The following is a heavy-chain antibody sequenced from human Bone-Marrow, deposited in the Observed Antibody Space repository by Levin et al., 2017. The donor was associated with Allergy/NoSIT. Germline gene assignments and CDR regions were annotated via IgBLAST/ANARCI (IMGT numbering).Heavy chain of an antibody. CDR3: AREGMREAGILD. D-gene: IGHD1-14*01. V-gene: IGHV4-59*01. J-gene: IGHJ4*02. Sequence: LSLTCTVSGGSISSSNYWTWIRQTPGKGLEWIGYMYDSGSPNYNPSLRGRVSISLDTSKNQFSLMLNFVTAADTALYYCAREGMREAGILDWGQGTLVTVSS. CDR2: MYDSGSP. CDR1: GGSISSSNY.